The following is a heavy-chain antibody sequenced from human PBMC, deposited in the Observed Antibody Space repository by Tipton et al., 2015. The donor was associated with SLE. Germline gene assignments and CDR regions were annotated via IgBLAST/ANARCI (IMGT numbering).Heavy chain of an antibody. D-gene: IGHD3-10*01. Sequence: SLRLSCAASGFTFSTYALIWVRQAPGKGLEWVSVIYGGGFNTYYADSVKGRFTISSDRSDNTLYLQMDSLRVEDTATYYCAKSRGDWASERYYNRYYSFYMDVWGKGTTVTVSS. CDR1: GFTFSTYA. V-gene: IGHV3-23*03. CDR2: IYGGGFNT. CDR3: AKSRGDWASERYYNRYYSFYMDV. J-gene: IGHJ6*03.